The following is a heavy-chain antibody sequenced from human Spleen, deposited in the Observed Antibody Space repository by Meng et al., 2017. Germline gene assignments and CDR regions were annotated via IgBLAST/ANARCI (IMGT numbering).Heavy chain of an antibody. D-gene: IGHD3-10*01. V-gene: IGHV7-4-1*02. CDR1: GDTFTSYA. J-gene: IGHJ4*02. CDR3: ARVRRAMVRGVPIHSDRDY. Sequence: QVQLVQAGAEWKKPGASVKVSGKASGDTFTSYAMNWVRQAPGQGLEWMGWINTNTGNPTYAQGFTGRFVFSLETSVSTAYLQISSLKAEDTAVYYCARVRRAMVRGVPIHSDRDYWGQGTLVTVSS. CDR2: INTNTGNP.